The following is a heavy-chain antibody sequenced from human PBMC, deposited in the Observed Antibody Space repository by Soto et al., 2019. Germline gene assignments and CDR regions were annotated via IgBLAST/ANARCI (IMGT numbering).Heavy chain of an antibody. J-gene: IGHJ6*03. CDR2: ISGSGGSA. D-gene: IGHD7-27*01. CDR1: GVTFRNHI. Sequence: PGGFLRVPWGALGVTFRNHIRNRVRKAPGKGLEWVTAISGSGGSAYHADSVKGRFTISRDNSKNTLYLQMNSLRAEDTAVYYCARDLGQYYYYMDVWGKGTTVTVSS. CDR3: ARDLGQYYYYMDV. V-gene: IGHV3-23*01.